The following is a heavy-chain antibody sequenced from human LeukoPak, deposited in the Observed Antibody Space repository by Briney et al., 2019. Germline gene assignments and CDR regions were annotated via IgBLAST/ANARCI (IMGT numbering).Heavy chain of an antibody. J-gene: IGHJ4*02. CDR3: ASGWEIKSLDY. CDR1: GFTLSNYG. Sequence: GGSLRLSCAASGFTLSNYGMHWVRQAPGKGLEWVAVISYDGSDEYYADSVKGRFTISRDNPKSTLFLQLNSLRAEDTAVYYCASGWEIKSLDYWGQGTLVTVSS. V-gene: IGHV3-30*03. CDR2: ISYDGSDE. D-gene: IGHD1-26*01.